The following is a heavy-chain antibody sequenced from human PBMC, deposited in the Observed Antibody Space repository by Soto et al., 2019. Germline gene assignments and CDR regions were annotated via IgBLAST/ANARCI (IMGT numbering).Heavy chain of an antibody. D-gene: IGHD6-13*01. V-gene: IGHV3-30-3*01. Sequence: ESGGGVVQPGRSLRLSCAASGFTFSSYAMHWVRQAPGKGLEWVAVISYDGSNKYYADSVKGRFTISRDNSKNTLYLQMNSLRAEDTAVYYCARGAYSSSWYLGYFDLWGRGTLVTVSS. J-gene: IGHJ2*01. CDR3: ARGAYSSSWYLGYFDL. CDR2: ISYDGSNK. CDR1: GFTFSSYA.